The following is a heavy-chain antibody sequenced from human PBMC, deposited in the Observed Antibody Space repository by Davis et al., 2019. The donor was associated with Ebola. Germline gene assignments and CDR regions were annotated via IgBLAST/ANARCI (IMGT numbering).Heavy chain of an antibody. J-gene: IGHJ3*02. Sequence: PSETLSLTCAVSGGSISSGGYSWSWIRQPPGKGLEWIGYIYHSGSTYYNPSLKSRVTISVDRSKNQFSLKLSSVTAADTAVYYCARGPQNLRNNAFDIWGQGTMVNV. V-gene: IGHV4-30-2*01. CDR1: GGSISSGGYS. CDR3: ARGPQNLRNNAFDI. CDR2: IYHSGST.